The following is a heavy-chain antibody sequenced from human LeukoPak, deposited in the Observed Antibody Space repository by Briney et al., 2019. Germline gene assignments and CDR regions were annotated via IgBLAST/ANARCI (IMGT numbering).Heavy chain of an antibody. D-gene: IGHD3-10*01. Sequence: ASVKVFCKTSGYTFTTYSIHWVRQAPGQGLEWMAWINVGNGNTKYSQNFQGRLTITTDTSASTAYMELSSLRSEDTALYFCARDLIVYGSGSYFDYWGQGTLVTVSS. V-gene: IGHV1-3*01. CDR3: ARDLIVYGSGSYFDY. CDR2: INVGNGNT. CDR1: GYTFTTYS. J-gene: IGHJ4*02.